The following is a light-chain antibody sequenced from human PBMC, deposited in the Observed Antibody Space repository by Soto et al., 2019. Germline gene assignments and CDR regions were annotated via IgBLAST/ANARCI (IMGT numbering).Light chain of an antibody. CDR3: QQYGSSPWT. V-gene: IGKV3-20*01. Sequence: EIVLTQSPATPSLSPGERATLSCRASQSVSSSYLAWYQQKPGQAPRLLIYGASSRATGIPDRFSGSGSGTGFTLAIRSLEPEDFAEYYCQQYGSSPWTFGQGTKVEIK. CDR2: GAS. J-gene: IGKJ1*01. CDR1: QSVSSSY.